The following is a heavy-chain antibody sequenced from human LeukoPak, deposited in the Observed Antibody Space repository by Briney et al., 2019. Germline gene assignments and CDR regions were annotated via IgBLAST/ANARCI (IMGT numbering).Heavy chain of an antibody. J-gene: IGHJ3*02. Sequence: SETLSLTCTVSGGSISSYYWSWIRQPAGKGLEWIGYIYYSGSTNYNPSLKSRVTISVDTSKNQFSLKLSSVTAADTAVYYCARLTETPGFDAFDIWGQGTMVTVSS. CDR3: ARLTETPGFDAFDI. CDR2: IYYSGST. CDR1: GGSISSYY. V-gene: IGHV4-59*01.